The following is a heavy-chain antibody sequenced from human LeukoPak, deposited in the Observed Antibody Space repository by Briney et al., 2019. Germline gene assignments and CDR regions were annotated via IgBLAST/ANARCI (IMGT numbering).Heavy chain of an antibody. J-gene: IGHJ4*02. D-gene: IGHD2-8*02. CDR3: ARGESGGYFDY. CDR1: GYTFTNYY. CDR2: INPTGTGT. Sequence: ASVKVSCKASGYTFTNYYMHWVRQAPGQGLEWMGLINPTGTGTNYAQKFRGRVTLTRDTSTTTVYMELSSLRSEDTAVYYCARGESGGYFDYWGQGTPVTVSS. V-gene: IGHV1-46*01.